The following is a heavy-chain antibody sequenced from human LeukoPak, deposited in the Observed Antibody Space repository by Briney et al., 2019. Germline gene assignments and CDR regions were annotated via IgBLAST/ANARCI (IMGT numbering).Heavy chain of an antibody. Sequence: SETLSLTCAVYGGSFSGYYWSWIRQPPGKGLEWIGEINHSGSTNHNPSLKSRVTISVDTSKNQFSLKLSSVTAADTAVYYCAESTDYYYYGMDVWGQGTTVTVSS. CDR1: GGSFSGYY. J-gene: IGHJ6*02. CDR3: AESTDYYYYGMDV. D-gene: IGHD2-2*01. CDR2: INHSGST. V-gene: IGHV4-34*01.